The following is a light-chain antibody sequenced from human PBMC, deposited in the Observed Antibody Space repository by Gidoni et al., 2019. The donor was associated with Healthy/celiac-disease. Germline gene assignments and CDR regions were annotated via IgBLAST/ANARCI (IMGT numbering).Light chain of an antibody. CDR1: QSGSSN. CDR3: QQYNNWPPLT. V-gene: IGKV3-15*01. CDR2: GAS. J-gene: IGKJ4*01. Sequence: EIVMTQSPATLSVSPGERATLSCRASQSGSSNLAWYQQQPGQAPRLLIYGASTRATVITARLIGSGSGTEVTLTISSRQSEDFAVYYCQQYNNWPPLTFGGGTKVEIK.